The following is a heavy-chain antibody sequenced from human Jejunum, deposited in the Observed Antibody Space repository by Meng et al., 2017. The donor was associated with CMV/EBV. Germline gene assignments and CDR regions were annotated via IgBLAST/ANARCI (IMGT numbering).Heavy chain of an antibody. V-gene: IGHV3-30*02. D-gene: IGHD3-16*01. Sequence: GRLGVLGGVGVPPGGSLSFSCAASGFSFSTFGMHWVRQAPGKGLEWVAFVQSDGSRQNYAASLKGRFTISRDNSKNTVYLQMNSLRVEDTAVYYCAGGNDYGDYWGQGSLVTVSS. CDR2: VQSDGSRQ. J-gene: IGHJ4*02. CDR3: AGGNDYGDY. CDR1: GFSFSTFG.